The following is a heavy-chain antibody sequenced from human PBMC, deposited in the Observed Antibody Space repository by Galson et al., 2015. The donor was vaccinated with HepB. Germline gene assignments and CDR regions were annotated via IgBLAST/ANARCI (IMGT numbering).Heavy chain of an antibody. D-gene: IGHD3-22*01. CDR3: ARDHGVVITTYYFDY. CDR1: GYTFTSYA. V-gene: IGHV1-3*01. Sequence: SVKVSCKASGYTFTSYAMHWVRQAPGQRLEWMGWINAGNGNTKYSQKFQGRVTITRDTSASTAYMELSSLRSEDTAVYYCARDHGVVITTYYFDYWGQGTLVTVSS. J-gene: IGHJ4*02. CDR2: INAGNGNT.